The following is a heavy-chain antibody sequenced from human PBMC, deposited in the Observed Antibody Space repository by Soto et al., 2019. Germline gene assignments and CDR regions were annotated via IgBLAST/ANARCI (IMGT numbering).Heavy chain of an antibody. CDR1: GFTFSSYA. CDR3: AKTPKLIVASLFDY. D-gene: IGHD5-12*01. CDR2: ISYDGSNK. J-gene: IGHJ4*02. Sequence: PGGSLRLSCAASGFTFSSYAMHWVRQAPGKGLEWVAVISYDGSNKYYADSVKGRFTISRDNSKNTLYLQMNSLRAEDTAVYYCAKTPKLIVASLFDYWGQGTLVTVSS. V-gene: IGHV3-30-3*02.